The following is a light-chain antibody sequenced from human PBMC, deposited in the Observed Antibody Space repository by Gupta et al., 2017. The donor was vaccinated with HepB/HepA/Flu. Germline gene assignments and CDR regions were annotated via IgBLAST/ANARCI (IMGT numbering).Light chain of an antibody. V-gene: IGKV3-15*01. CDR2: GAS. CDR1: QSLSSS. CDR3: QQNKNWPLT. Sequence: EILMTQSPATLSVSPGERATLSCRASQSLSSSLAWYQQKPGQAPRLLIYGASTTATGIPARFSGSGSGTEFTLTISSLQSEDFAVYYCQQNKNWPLTFGGGTKVAIK. J-gene: IGKJ4*01.